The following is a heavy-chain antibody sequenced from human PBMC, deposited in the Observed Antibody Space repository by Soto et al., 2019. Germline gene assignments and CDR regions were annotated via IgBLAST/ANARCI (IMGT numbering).Heavy chain of an antibody. CDR3: ASRALEAAPYYYYGMDV. Sequence: SETLSLTCTVSGGSISSGGYYWSWIRQHPGKGLEWVGYIYYSGSTYYNPSLKSRVTISVDTSKNQFSLKLSSVTAADTAVYYCASRALEAAPYYYYGMDVWGQGTTVTVSS. CDR1: GGSISSGGYY. CDR2: IYYSGST. D-gene: IGHD6-6*01. V-gene: IGHV4-31*03. J-gene: IGHJ6*02.